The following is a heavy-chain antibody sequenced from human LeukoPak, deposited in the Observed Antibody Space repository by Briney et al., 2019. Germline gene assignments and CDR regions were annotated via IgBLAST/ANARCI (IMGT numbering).Heavy chain of an antibody. CDR1: GFTFSSYV. D-gene: IGHD6-19*01. V-gene: IGHV3-23*01. Sequence: GGSLRLSCAASGFTFSSYVMSWVRQAPGKGLEWVSAISGSGGSKYYADSVKGRFTISRDNSKNTLYLQMNSLRAEDTAVYYCAKDSLASSGWLFDYWGQGTLVTVSS. CDR2: ISGSGGSK. CDR3: AKDSLASSGWLFDY. J-gene: IGHJ4*02.